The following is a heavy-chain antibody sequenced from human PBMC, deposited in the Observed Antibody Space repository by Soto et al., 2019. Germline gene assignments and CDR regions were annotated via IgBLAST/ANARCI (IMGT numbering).Heavy chain of an antibody. Sequence: SVKVSCKASGGTFSSYAISWVRQAPGQGLEWMGGIIPIFGTANYAQKFQGRVTITADESTSTAYMELSSLRSEDTAVYYCEYQPLGYYYGMDVWGQGTTVTVSS. CDR1: GGTFSSYA. J-gene: IGHJ6*02. V-gene: IGHV1-69*13. CDR2: IIPIFGTA. CDR3: EYQPLGYYYGMDV. D-gene: IGHD2-2*01.